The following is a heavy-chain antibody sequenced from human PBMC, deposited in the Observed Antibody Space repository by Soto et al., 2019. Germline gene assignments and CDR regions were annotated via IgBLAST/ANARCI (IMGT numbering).Heavy chain of an antibody. J-gene: IGHJ3*02. CDR1: GFTFSSYA. CDR2: ISGSGGST. Sequence: GGSLRLSCAASGFTFSSYAMSWVRQAPGKGLEWVSAISGSGGSTYYADSVKGRFTISRDNSKNTLYLQMNSLRAEDTAVYYCAKRPPWGGSYYGDAFDIWGQGTMVTVSS. D-gene: IGHD1-26*01. V-gene: IGHV3-23*01. CDR3: AKRPPWGGSYYGDAFDI.